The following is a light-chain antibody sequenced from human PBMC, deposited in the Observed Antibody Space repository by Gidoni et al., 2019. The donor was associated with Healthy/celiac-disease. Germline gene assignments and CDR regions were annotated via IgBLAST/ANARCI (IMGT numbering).Light chain of an antibody. Sequence: DIQMTQSASSLSASVGDRVTITCRASKGISNSLAWSQQKPGKAPKLLLYAASRLESGVPSRLSGSGSGTAYTLTISSLQPEYFATYYCQHYYSTPLSFGGGTKVEIK. V-gene: IGKV1-NL1*01. CDR2: AAS. CDR3: QHYYSTPLS. J-gene: IGKJ4*01. CDR1: KGISNS.